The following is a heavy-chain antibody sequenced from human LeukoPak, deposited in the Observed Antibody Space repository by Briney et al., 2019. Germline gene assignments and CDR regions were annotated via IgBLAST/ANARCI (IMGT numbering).Heavy chain of an antibody. CDR1: GYTFTSYY. CDR3: ARGEGIGARRHDVFDI. J-gene: IGHJ3*02. D-gene: IGHD6-6*01. Sequence: ASVKVSCKASGYTFTSYYMHCVRQTPGQGLEWMGIINPSDGSTSYAQKFQGRVTMTRDTSTSTVHMELSSLRSEDTAVYYCARGEGIGARRHDVFDIWGQGTMVTVSS. V-gene: IGHV1-46*01. CDR2: INPSDGST.